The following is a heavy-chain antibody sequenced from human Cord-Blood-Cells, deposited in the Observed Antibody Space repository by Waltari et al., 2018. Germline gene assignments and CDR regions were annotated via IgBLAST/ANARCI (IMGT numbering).Heavy chain of an antibody. D-gene: IGHD1-26*01. J-gene: IGHJ4*02. Sequence: QVQLVESGGGVVQPGRSLRLSCAASGFPFSSSPMHGVRQAPGKGLEWVAVISYDGSNKYYADSVKGRFTISRDNSKNTLYLQMNSLRAEDTAVYYCARNGIVFGYFDYWGQGTLVTVSS. V-gene: IGHV3-30-3*01. CDR1: GFPFSSSP. CDR3: ARNGIVFGYFDY. CDR2: ISYDGSNK.